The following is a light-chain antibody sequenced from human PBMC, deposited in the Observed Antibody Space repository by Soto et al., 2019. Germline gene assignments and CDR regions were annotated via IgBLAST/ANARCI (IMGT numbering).Light chain of an antibody. CDR1: QSIDIW. J-gene: IGKJ2*01. CDR3: QQYKTYSLDT. Sequence: DIQMTQSPSTLSASVGDRVTITCRASQSIDIWLAWYQQKPGKAPEVLIYEASRLESGVPSRFSGSGSGTEFTLTISGLQPDDRATYYCQQYKTYSLDTFGQGTKVEIK. V-gene: IGKV1-5*03. CDR2: EAS.